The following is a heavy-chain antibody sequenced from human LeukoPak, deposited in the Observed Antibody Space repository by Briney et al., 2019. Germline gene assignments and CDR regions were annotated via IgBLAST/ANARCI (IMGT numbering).Heavy chain of an antibody. CDR3: VTYYFDSSGPKKNY. V-gene: IGHV4-34*01. J-gene: IGHJ4*02. CDR2: INHSRST. CDR1: GGSFSGYY. Sequence: SETLSLTCAVYGGSFSGYYWSWIRQPPGKGLEWIGEINHSRSTNYNPSLKSRVTISVDTSKKQFSLKLSSVTAADTAVYYCVTYYFDSSGPKKNYWGQGTLVTVSS. D-gene: IGHD3-22*01.